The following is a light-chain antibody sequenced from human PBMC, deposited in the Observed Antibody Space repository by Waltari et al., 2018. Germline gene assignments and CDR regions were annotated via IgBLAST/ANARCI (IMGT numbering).Light chain of an antibody. CDR3: CSYAGFYTVI. J-gene: IGLJ2*01. V-gene: IGLV2-23*02. CDR2: EVT. Sequence: QSALTQPASVSGSPGQSITISCTGTSSELGSYNLVSWYQHLPGKAPKLMIYEVTKRPSGVSNRFSGSKSGNTASLTISGLQAEDEANYYCCSYAGFYTVIFGGGTKLTVL. CDR1: SSELGSYNL.